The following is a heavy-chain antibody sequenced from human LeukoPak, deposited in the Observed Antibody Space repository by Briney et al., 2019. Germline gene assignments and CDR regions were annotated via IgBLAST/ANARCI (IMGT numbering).Heavy chain of an antibody. D-gene: IGHD3-22*01. CDR1: GFTFSIYY. CDR2: IKQDGSEK. J-gene: IGHJ4*02. V-gene: IGHV3-7*01. Sequence: PGGSLRLSCAVSGFTFSIYYMSWVRQAPGKGLEWVANIKQDGSEKYYADSVEGRFTISRDNAKNSLYLQMNSLRAEDTAAYYCARDFKEYYYDTSGYLRSDYWGQGTLVTVSS. CDR3: ARDFKEYYYDTSGYLRSDY.